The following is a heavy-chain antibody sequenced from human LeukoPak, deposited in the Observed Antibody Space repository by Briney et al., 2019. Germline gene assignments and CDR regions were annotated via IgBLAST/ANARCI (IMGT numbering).Heavy chain of an antibody. CDR3: AKVSGRARYGMDV. J-gene: IGHJ6*02. CDR1: GFTFDDYA. V-gene: IGHV3-9*01. D-gene: IGHD3-3*01. CDR2: ISWNSGSI. Sequence: GRSLRLSCAASGFTFDDYAMHWVRQAPGKGLEWVSGISWNSGSIGYADSVKGRFTISRDNAKNSLYLQMNSLRAEDTALYYCAKVSGRARYGMDVWGQGTTVTVSS.